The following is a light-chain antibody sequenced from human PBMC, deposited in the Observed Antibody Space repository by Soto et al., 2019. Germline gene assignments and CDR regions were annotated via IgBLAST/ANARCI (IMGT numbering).Light chain of an antibody. CDR2: GAS. CDR1: QSVTNNY. V-gene: IGKV3-20*01. J-gene: IGKJ1*01. Sequence: VLTQSPVTLSLSTGERATLSCRASQSVTNNYVARFQQKPGQAPRLLMYGASSRATGIPDRFSGSGSGTDFTLAITRLEPEDFAVYYCQQYGSSPPRTFGQGTKVDI. CDR3: QQYGSSPPRT.